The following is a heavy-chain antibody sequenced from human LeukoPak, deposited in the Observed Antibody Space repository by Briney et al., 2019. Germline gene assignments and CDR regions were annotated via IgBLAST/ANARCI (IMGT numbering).Heavy chain of an antibody. CDR3: ARGANVLRYFE. CDR1: GFTFSSYS. D-gene: IGHD3-9*01. V-gene: IGHV3-21*01. CDR2: ISSSSSYI. J-gene: IGHJ4*02. Sequence: GGSLRLSCAASGFTFSSYSMNWVRQAPGKGLEWVSSISSSSSYIYYADSVKSRFTISGDNAKNSLYLQMNSLRAEDTAVYYCARGANVLRYFERGQGTLVTVSS.